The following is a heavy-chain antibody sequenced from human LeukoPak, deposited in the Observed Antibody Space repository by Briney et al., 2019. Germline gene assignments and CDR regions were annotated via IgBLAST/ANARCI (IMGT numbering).Heavy chain of an antibody. Sequence: ASVMVSCKASGYTFTGYYIHWVRQAPGQGLEWMGWINPTHGGTNFAQKFQGRVTMTRDTSITTAYMELSRLTSDDTAMYYCAIVTTADGYWGQGTPLTVSS. D-gene: IGHD4-17*01. J-gene: IGHJ4*02. V-gene: IGHV1-2*02. CDR1: GYTFTGYY. CDR2: INPTHGGT. CDR3: AIVTTADGY.